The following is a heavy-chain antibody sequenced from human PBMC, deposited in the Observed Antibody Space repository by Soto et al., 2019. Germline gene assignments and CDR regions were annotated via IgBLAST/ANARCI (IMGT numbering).Heavy chain of an antibody. CDR1: GGSISGFY. J-gene: IGHJ4*02. V-gene: IGHV4-4*07. CDR2: IYSSGTT. Sequence: SETLSLTCTVAGGSISGFYWSWVRQPAGKGLEWFGRIYSSGTTKYNPSLRNRVTMSVDTSTDQYSLNLASMTAEDTAVYYCAKDRNYPRDQFHNWGQGTLVTVSS. CDR3: AKDRNYPRDQFHN. D-gene: IGHD1-7*01.